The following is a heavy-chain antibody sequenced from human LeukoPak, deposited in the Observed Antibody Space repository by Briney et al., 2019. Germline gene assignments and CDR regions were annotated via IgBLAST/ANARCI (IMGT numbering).Heavy chain of an antibody. CDR1: GGSFSGYY. CDR2: INHSGST. J-gene: IGHJ4*02. CDR3: ARGLTTRSFDY. V-gene: IGHV4-34*01. D-gene: IGHD4-4*01. Sequence: SETLSLTCAVYGGSFSGYYWGWIRQPPGKGLEWIGEINHSGSTNYNPSLKSRVTISVDTSKNQFSLKLSSVTAADTAVYYCARGLTTRSFDYWGQGTLVTVSS.